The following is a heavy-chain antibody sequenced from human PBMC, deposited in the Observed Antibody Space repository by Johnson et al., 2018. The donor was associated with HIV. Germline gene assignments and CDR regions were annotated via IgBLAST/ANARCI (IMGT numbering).Heavy chain of an antibody. J-gene: IGHJ3*02. V-gene: IGHV3-7*01. CDR1: GFKFRDYW. D-gene: IGHD4-17*01. CDR3: ARVGNGDYGWSFDI. CDR2: TQQDGSGK. Sequence: MLLVESGGGFVQPGGSLRLSCAAFGFKFRDYWMGWVRKAPGKGLEWVAQTQQDGSGKLYVSSLRGRITISRDNAKNSLYLQMNSLRAEDTAMYYCARVGNGDYGWSFDIWGQGTTVTISS.